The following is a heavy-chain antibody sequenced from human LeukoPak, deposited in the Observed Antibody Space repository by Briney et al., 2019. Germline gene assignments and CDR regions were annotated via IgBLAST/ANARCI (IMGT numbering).Heavy chain of an antibody. D-gene: IGHD3-16*01. CDR2: IHYSGST. CDR3: ARLRVYYFDY. J-gene: IGHJ4*02. Sequence: SETLSLTCTVSGGSISSGDYYWSWLRQPPGKGLEWIGYIHYSGSTYYNPSLKSRLTILVDTSKNQFSLKLSSVTAADTAVYYCARLRVYYFDYWGQGTLVTVSS. CDR1: GGSISSGDYY. V-gene: IGHV4-30-4*01.